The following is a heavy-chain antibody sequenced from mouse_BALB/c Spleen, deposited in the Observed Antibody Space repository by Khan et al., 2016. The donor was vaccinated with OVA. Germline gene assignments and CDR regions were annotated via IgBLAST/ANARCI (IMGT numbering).Heavy chain of an antibody. CDR2: ISTYYGDG. CDR3: ARNYFGTRNAMDY. D-gene: IGHD1-1*01. V-gene: IGHV1S137*01. J-gene: IGHJ4*01. Sequence: QVQLQQSGAELVRPGVSVKISCKGSGYTFTDYAMHWVKQSHAESLEWIGVISTYYGDGSYNQKFKGKATMTVDKSYSTAYMERARLTSEDSAIYYCARNYFGTRNAMDYWGQGTSVTVSS. CDR1: GYTFTDYA.